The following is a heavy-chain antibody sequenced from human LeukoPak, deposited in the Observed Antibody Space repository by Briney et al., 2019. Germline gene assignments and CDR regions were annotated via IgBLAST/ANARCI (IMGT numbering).Heavy chain of an antibody. J-gene: IGHJ6*03. CDR2: ISSSGIRP. Sequence: GGSLRLSCAASGFSFSDYDMTWVRQAPGKGLEWVSNISSSGIRPYYADSVKGRFTISRDNAKNSLYLQMNSLRAEDTAVYYCARVAGRAYDFYYMDVWGKGTTVTVSS. CDR1: GFSFSDYD. D-gene: IGHD6-6*01. V-gene: IGHV3-11*01. CDR3: ARVAGRAYDFYYMDV.